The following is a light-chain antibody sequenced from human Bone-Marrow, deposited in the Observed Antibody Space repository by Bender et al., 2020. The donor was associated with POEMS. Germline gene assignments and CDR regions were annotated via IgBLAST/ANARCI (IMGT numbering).Light chain of an antibody. CDR2: HGN. Sequence: SSELTQDPAVSVALGDTVRITCQGDSLRSSYAAWYQQKPGQAPLLVIFHGNNRPSGIPDRFSGSYSGDTASLTITEAQAEDEADYYCNSRGSSGLPPVFGAGTKVTV. J-gene: IGLJ1*01. V-gene: IGLV3-19*01. CDR1: SLRSSY. CDR3: NSRGSSGLPPV.